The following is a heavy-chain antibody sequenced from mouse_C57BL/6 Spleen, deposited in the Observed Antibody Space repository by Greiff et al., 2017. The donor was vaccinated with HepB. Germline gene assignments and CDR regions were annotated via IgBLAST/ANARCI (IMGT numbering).Heavy chain of an antibody. J-gene: IGHJ4*01. V-gene: IGHV1-42*01. Sequence: VQLKESGPELVKPGASVKISCKASGYSFTGYYMNWVKQSPEKSLEWIGEINPSTGGTTYNQKFKAKATLTVDKSSSTAYMQLKSLTSEDSAVYYCARGGDLGYAMDYWGQGTSVTVSS. D-gene: IGHD3-3*01. CDR3: ARGGDLGYAMDY. CDR2: INPSTGGT. CDR1: GYSFTGYY.